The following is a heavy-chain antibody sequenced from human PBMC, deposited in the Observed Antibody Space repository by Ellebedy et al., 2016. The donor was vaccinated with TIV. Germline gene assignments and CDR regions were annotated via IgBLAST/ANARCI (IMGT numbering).Heavy chain of an antibody. V-gene: IGHV3-66*04. CDR2: IYSGGTT. J-gene: IGHJ4*02. D-gene: IGHD2-15*01. Sequence: PGGSLRLSWAASELTVENNQMAWVRQAPGKGLEWVSLIYSGGTTYYADSVKGRFTISRDSSKNTLYLQMNSLRSEDSAVYYCMRRWSWGQGTLVTVSS. CDR3: MRRWS. CDR1: ELTVENNQ.